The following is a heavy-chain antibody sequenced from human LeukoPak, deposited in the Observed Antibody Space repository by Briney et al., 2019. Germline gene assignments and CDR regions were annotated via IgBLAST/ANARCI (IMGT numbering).Heavy chain of an antibody. Sequence: SETLSHTCTVSGGSISSYYWSWIRQPPGKGLEWIGYIYYSGSTNYNPSLKSRVTISVDTSKNQFSLKLSSVTAAGTAVYYCARGRGVVVPAAIWFDPWGQGTLVTVSS. CDR2: IYYSGST. CDR1: GGSISSYY. V-gene: IGHV4-59*01. J-gene: IGHJ5*02. D-gene: IGHD2-2*01. CDR3: ARGRGVVVPAAIWFDP.